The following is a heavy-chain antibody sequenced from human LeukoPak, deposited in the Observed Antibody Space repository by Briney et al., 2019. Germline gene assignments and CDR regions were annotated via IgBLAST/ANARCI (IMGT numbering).Heavy chain of an antibody. V-gene: IGHV3-21*01. Sequence: GGSLRLSCAASGFSFRTHSMKWVRQAPGKGLEWVSSITSFGSDIYYADSVKGRFTISRDDGKNSLYLQMNSLGAEDSAVYHCARALDFWSGHGGNYMDVWGKGTTVTVSS. D-gene: IGHD3-3*01. CDR1: GFSFRTHS. CDR2: ITSFGSDI. J-gene: IGHJ6*03. CDR3: ARALDFWSGHGGNYMDV.